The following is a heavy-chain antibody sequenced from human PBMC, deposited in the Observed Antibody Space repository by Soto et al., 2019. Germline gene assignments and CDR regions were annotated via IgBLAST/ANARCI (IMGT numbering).Heavy chain of an antibody. CDR1: GFTFSSYA. D-gene: IGHD3-22*01. CDR2: ISYDGSNK. V-gene: IGHV3-30-3*01. CDR3: ARDLGNYYDSSGYYDDFDY. Sequence: GGSLRLSCAASGFTFSSYAMHWVRQAPGKGLEWVAVISYDGSNKYYADSVKGRFTISRDNSKNTLYLQMNSLRAEDTAVYYCARDLGNYYDSSGYYDDFDYWGQGTLVTVSS. J-gene: IGHJ4*02.